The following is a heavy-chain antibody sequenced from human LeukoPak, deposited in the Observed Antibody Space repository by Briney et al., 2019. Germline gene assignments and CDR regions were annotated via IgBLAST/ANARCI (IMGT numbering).Heavy chain of an antibody. CDR2: IKEDGSAK. D-gene: IGHD6-13*01. Sequence: GGSLRLSCAASGFTFGSYWMNWVRQAPGKGLEWVANIKEDGSAKYYVDSLKGRFTISRDNAKNSLYLQMNSLRAEDTAVYYCARAFSSPNWFAPWGQGTLVTVSS. CDR3: ARAFSSPNWFAP. J-gene: IGHJ5*02. CDR1: GFTFGSYW. V-gene: IGHV3-7*04.